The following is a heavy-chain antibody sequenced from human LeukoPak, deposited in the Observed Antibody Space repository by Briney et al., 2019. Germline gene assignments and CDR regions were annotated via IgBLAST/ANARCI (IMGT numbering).Heavy chain of an antibody. CDR3: ARDDLPAADYYYYYGMDV. CDR2: INAGNGNT. J-gene: IGHJ6*02. V-gene: IGHV1-3*01. D-gene: IGHD2-2*01. Sequence: ASVKVSCKASGYSLSDYAIHWVRQAPGQRLEWMGWINAGNGNTKYSQKFQGRVTITRDTSASTAYMELSSLRSEDTAVYYCARDDLPAADYYYYYGMDVWGQGTTVTVSS. CDR1: GYSLSDYA.